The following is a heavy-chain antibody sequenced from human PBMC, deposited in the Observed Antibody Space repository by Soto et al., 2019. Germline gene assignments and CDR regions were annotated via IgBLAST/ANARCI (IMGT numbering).Heavy chain of an antibody. J-gene: IGHJ6*02. CDR1: GFTFTIYG. CDR3: ARALGYSGYAAMDV. Sequence: QVQLVQSGGEVKKPGASVKVSCKASGFTFTIYGINWVRQAPGQGLEWMGWISPDNGNTNYAQKLQGRVTMTTDTSTSTAYMELRSLRSDDTAVYYCARALGYSGYAAMDVWGQGTTVTDSS. CDR2: ISPDNGNT. V-gene: IGHV1-18*01. D-gene: IGHD5-12*01.